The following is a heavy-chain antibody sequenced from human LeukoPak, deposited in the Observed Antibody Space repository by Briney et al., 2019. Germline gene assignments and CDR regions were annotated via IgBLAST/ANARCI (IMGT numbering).Heavy chain of an antibody. V-gene: IGHV1-24*01. Sequence: ASVKVSCKVSAYTLTELSMHWVRQSPGKGLEWMGGVDPEDGETIYAQKFQGRVTMTEDTSTDTAYMELSSLRSEDTAVYYCATKPPPDSRPYYFDYWGQGTLVTVSS. D-gene: IGHD3-22*01. CDR1: AYTLTELS. CDR3: ATKPPPDSRPYYFDY. J-gene: IGHJ4*02. CDR2: VDPEDGET.